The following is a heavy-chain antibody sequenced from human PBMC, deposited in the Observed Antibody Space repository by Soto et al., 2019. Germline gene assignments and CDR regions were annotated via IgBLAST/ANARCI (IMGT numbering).Heavy chain of an antibody. Sequence: QVQLVQSGAEVRKPGASVKVSCKASGYIFSGNYLHWVRRAPGQGLEWMAWINAKNGATNYAQKFRGRATVTRDTSISTTYLELSGLTFDDTAVYYCARAREDSSGWFDHWGQGTQVTVSP. J-gene: IGHJ5*02. CDR2: INAKNGAT. D-gene: IGHD6-19*01. V-gene: IGHV1-2*02. CDR3: ARAREDSSGWFDH. CDR1: GYIFSGNY.